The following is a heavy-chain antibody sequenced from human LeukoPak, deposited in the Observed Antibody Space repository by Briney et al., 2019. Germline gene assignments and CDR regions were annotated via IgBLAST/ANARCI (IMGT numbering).Heavy chain of an antibody. CDR1: GGSFSGYY. V-gene: IGHV4-34*01. CDR2: INHSGST. D-gene: IGHD1-26*01. J-gene: IGHJ4*02. CDR3: ARMGATTYYFDY. Sequence: SETLSLTCAVYGGSFSGYYWSWIRQPPGEGLEWIGEINHSGSTNYNPSLKSRVTISVDTSKNQFSLKLSSVTAADTAVYYCARMGATTYYFDYWGQGTLVTVSS.